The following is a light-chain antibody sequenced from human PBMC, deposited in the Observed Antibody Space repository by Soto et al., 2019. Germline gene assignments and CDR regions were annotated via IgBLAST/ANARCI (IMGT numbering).Light chain of an antibody. CDR2: DVS. CDR1: SNDIGGYNY. V-gene: IGLV2-14*03. Sequence: QSALTQPASVSGSPGQSITIPCTGTSNDIGGYNYVSWYQQHPGKVPKLMIFDVSYRPSGISDRFSGSKSGNTASLTISGLQPEDEADYYCSSYGASSTLFGGWTKVTVL. J-gene: IGLJ2*01. CDR3: SSYGASSTL.